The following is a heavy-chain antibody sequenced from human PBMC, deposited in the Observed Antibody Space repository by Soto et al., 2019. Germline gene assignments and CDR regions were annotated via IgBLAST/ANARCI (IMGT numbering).Heavy chain of an antibody. D-gene: IGHD3-16*01. CDR1: GDSITRSVW. CDR3: ARKAWVRFDY. Sequence: PSETLSLTCAVSGDSITRSVWWTWVRQPPGKGLQWIGEVFHTGNTNYNQSPKRRLAMAVDKATDDFSLKVTSVTAAATALYYCARKAWVRFDYWGQGALVTVSS. CDR2: VFHTGNT. J-gene: IGHJ4*02. V-gene: IGHV4-4*02.